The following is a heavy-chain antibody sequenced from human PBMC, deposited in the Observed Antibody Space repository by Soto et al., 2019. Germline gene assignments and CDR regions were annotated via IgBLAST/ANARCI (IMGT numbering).Heavy chain of an antibody. V-gene: IGHV3-30*03. Sequence: QVHLVESGGGVVQPGGSLRLSCAASGFTFSNFGMLWVRQAPGKGLAWVAAITYTGSSKYYADSVKGRFTISRATTTNTLFLQMSSLRPEDKAVDYCARFWCPMASLVDDVWGQGTLVTVSS. CDR2: ITYTGSSK. D-gene: IGHD3-3*01. J-gene: IGHJ4*02. CDR3: ARFWCPMASLVDDV. CDR1: GFTFSNFG.